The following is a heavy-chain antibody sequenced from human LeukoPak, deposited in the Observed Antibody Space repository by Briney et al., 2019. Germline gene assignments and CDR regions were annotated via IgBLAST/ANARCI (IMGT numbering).Heavy chain of an antibody. V-gene: IGHV1-69*06. D-gene: IGHD5-18*01. CDR3: ARFGYSFGPD. Sequence: ASVKVSCKASGGTFSSYAISWVRQAPGQGLEWVGGIIPIFGTANYAQKFQGRVTITADKFTSTAYMELSSLRSEDTAVYYCARFGYSFGPDWGQGTLVTVSS. CDR2: IIPIFGTA. CDR1: GGTFSSYA. J-gene: IGHJ4*02.